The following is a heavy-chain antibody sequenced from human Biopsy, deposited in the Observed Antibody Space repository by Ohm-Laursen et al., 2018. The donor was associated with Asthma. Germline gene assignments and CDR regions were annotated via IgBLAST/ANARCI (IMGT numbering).Heavy chain of an antibody. V-gene: IGHV3-30*18. J-gene: IGHJ3*02. CDR1: GFTFSSYW. CDR2: MSFDGRQT. Sequence: SLRLSCTASGFTFSSYWMSWVRQAPGKGLEWVAVMSFDGRQTYYADSVKGRFTISRDNSKNTLYLQMNSLRAEDTAVYYCAKERYYDFWSGYPIWGQGTMVTVSS. CDR3: AKERYYDFWSGYPI. D-gene: IGHD3-3*01.